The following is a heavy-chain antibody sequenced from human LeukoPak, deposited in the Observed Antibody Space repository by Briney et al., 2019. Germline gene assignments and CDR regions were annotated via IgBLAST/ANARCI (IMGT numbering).Heavy chain of an antibody. V-gene: IGHV4-4*02. CDR3: ARGGTTVAGTFWFDP. CDR1: GGSISSSNW. D-gene: IGHD6-19*01. Sequence: PSETLSLTCAVSGGSISSSNWWSWVRQPPGKGLEWIGEIYHSGSTNYNPSLKSRVTISVDKSKNQFSLKLSSVTAADTAMYYCARGGTTVAGTFWFDPWGQGTLVTVSS. J-gene: IGHJ5*02. CDR2: IYHSGST.